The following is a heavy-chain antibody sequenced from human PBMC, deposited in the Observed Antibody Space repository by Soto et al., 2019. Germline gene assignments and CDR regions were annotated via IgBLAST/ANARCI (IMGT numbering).Heavy chain of an antibody. CDR2: IIPMYGPA. CDR3: ARVTSMVRGVTDTWVEP. CDR1: GGTFSSYA. D-gene: IGHD3-10*01. J-gene: IGHJ5*02. Sequence: QVPLVQSGAEVKKPGSSVTVSCKASGGTFSSYAIHWVRQAPGQGLEWMGGIIPMYGPAKYAQRFQGRVTITADESPPTVYMELTSLTSQDTAVYYCARVTSMVRGVTDTWVEPWGHGNLVNAS. V-gene: IGHV1-69*01.